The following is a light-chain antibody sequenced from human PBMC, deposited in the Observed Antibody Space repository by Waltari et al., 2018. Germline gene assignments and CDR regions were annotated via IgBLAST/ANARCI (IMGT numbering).Light chain of an antibody. CDR1: SSDVGGSNY. CDR2: EVN. Sequence: SALTQPPSASGSPGPSVTIPCTGTSSDVGGSNYVSWYQHHPGKAPKLMISEVNQRPSGVPDRFSGSKSGNTASLTVSGLQADDEADYYCTSYAGSHNWVFGGGTKLTVL. V-gene: IGLV2-8*01. J-gene: IGLJ2*01. CDR3: TSYAGSHNWV.